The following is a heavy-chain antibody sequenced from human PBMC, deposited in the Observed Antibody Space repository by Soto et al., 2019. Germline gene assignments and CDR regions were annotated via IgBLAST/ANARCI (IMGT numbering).Heavy chain of an antibody. CDR1: GYTFTSYA. V-gene: IGHV1-3*01. D-gene: IGHD1-26*01. J-gene: IGHJ3*02. Sequence: GASVKVSCKASGYTFTSYAMHWVRQAPGQRLEWMGWINAGNGNTKYSQKFQGRVTITRDTSASTAYMELSSLRFEDTAVYFCATATADDAFDIWGRGTMVTVSS. CDR2: INAGNGNT. CDR3: ATATADDAFDI.